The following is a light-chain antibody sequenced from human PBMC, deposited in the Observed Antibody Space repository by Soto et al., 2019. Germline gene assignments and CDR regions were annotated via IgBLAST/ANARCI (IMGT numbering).Light chain of an antibody. CDR2: DAS. Sequence: EIVLTQSPGTLSLSPGERATLSCRASQSVSSNYLAWYQQRPGQAPRLLIYDASSRATGVPDRFSGSGSGTDFTLTISRLEPEDFAVYYCQQRSNWPLTFGGGTKVEIK. V-gene: IGKV3D-20*02. CDR1: QSVSSNY. CDR3: QQRSNWPLT. J-gene: IGKJ4*01.